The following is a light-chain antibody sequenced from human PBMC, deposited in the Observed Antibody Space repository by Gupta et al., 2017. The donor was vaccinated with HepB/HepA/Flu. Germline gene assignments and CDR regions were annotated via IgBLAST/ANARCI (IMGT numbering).Light chain of an antibody. J-gene: IGLJ2*01. CDR1: SSNIGAGYD. CDR2: GNS. CDR3: QSYDSSLGVV. Sequence: QSVLTQPPSVSGAPGQRVTITCTWSSSNIGAGYDVHWYQQLPGTAPKLLIYGNSNRPSGVPDRFSGSKSGTSASLAITGLQAEDEADYYCQSYDSSLGVVFGGGTKLTVL. V-gene: IGLV1-40*01.